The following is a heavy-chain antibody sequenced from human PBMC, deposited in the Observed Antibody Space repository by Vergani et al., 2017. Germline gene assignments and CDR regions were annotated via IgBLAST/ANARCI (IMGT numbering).Heavy chain of an antibody. D-gene: IGHD5-12*01. CDR2: ISWNSGSI. Sequence: EVQLVESGGGLVQPGRSLRLSCAASGFTFDDYAMHWVRQAPGKGLEWVSGISWNSGSIGYADSVKGRFTISRDNAKNSLYLQMNSLRAEDTAVYYCAKANPRNSGYDYLYYYHAMDVWGQGTTVTVSS. V-gene: IGHV3-9*01. CDR1: GFTFDDYA. CDR3: AKANPRNSGYDYLYYYHAMDV. J-gene: IGHJ6*02.